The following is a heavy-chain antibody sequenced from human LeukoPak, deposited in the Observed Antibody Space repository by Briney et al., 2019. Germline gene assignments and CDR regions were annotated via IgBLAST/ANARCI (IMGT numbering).Heavy chain of an antibody. CDR3: ARLDYGDYGHYYYYYMDV. V-gene: IGHV1-18*01. D-gene: IGHD4-17*01. Sequence: ASVKVSCKASGYTFTSYGISWVRQAPGQGLEWMGWISAYNGNTNYAQKLQGRVTMTTDTSTSTAHMELRSLRSDDTAVYYCARLDYGDYGHYYYYYMDVWGKGTTVTVSS. J-gene: IGHJ6*03. CDR1: GYTFTSYG. CDR2: ISAYNGNT.